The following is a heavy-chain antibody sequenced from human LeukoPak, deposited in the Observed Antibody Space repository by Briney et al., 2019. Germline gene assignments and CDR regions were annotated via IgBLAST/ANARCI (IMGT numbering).Heavy chain of an antibody. J-gene: IGHJ3*02. Sequence: GGSLRLSCAASGFTFSSYSMNWVRQAPGKGLEWVSSISSSSSYIYYADSVKGRFTISRDNAKNTLYLQMNSLRAEDTAVYYCARETISSDYGSGRQPDAFDIWGQGTMVTVSS. D-gene: IGHD3-10*01. CDR3: ARETISSDYGSGRQPDAFDI. V-gene: IGHV3-21*01. CDR1: GFTFSSYS. CDR2: ISSSSSYI.